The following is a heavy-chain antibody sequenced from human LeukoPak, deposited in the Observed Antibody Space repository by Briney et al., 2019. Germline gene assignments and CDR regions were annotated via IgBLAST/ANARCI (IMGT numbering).Heavy chain of an antibody. CDR2: ISWDGGST. CDR1: GFTFDDYA. Sequence: GGSLRLSCAASGFTFDDYAMHWVRQAPGKGLEWVSLISWDGGSTYYADSVKGRFTISRDNSKNSLYLQMNSLRAEDTALYYCARHWTYHSSGSAFDIWGQGTLVTVSS. CDR3: ARHWTYHSSGSAFDI. J-gene: IGHJ3*02. D-gene: IGHD3-22*01. V-gene: IGHV3-43D*03.